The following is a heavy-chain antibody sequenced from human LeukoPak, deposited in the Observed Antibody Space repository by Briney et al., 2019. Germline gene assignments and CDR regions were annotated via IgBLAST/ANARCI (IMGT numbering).Heavy chain of an antibody. CDR3: ATDLSMVRGVIFPLEG. CDR1: GFTVSSNY. D-gene: IGHD3-10*01. J-gene: IGHJ4*02. CDR2: IYSGGST. Sequence: PGGSLRLSCAASGFTVSSNYMSWVRQAPGKGLEWVSVIYSGGSTYYADSVKGRFTISRDNSKNTLYLQMNSLRAEDTAVYYCATDLSMVRGVIFPLEGWGQGTLVTVSS. V-gene: IGHV3-53*01.